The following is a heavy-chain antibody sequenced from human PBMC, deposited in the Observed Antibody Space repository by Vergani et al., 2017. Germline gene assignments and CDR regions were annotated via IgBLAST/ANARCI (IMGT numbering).Heavy chain of an antibody. Sequence: EVQLVESGGGLVQPGGSLRLSCAASGFTFSDHYMDWARQAPGKGLEWVGRTRNKANSYTTEYAASVKGRFTISRDDSKNSLYLQMNSLKTEDTAVYYCAREGKWELQKDYYYYMDVWGKGTTVTVSS. CDR1: GFTFSDHY. D-gene: IGHD1-26*01. CDR3: AREGKWELQKDYYYYMDV. V-gene: IGHV3-72*01. CDR2: TRNKANSYTT. J-gene: IGHJ6*03.